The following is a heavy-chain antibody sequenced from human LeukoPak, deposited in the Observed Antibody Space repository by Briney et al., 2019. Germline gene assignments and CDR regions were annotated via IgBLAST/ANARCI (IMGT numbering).Heavy chain of an antibody. Sequence: GGSLRLSCAASGFTFSSYGMHWVRQAPGKGQEWVAVIWSDGSNKYYSDSVKGRFTISRDSSKNTLYLQMNSLRAEDTAVYYCARNLIGYDILTGYSAFDYWGQGTLVTVSS. CDR3: ARNLIGYDILTGYSAFDY. CDR1: GFTFSSYG. J-gene: IGHJ4*02. D-gene: IGHD3-9*01. CDR2: IWSDGSNK. V-gene: IGHV3-33*01.